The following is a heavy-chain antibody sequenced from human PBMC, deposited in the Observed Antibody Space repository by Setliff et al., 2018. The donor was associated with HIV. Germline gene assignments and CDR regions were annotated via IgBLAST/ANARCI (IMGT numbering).Heavy chain of an antibody. CDR3: ARGVRDNSGWSSYYFDY. Sequence: SETLSLTCAVYGGSFSGYYWSWIRQPPGKGLEWIGEVTHSGRTNYNPSLESRVTTSVDTAKKQFSLRLTSVTAADTAVYYCARGVRDNSGWSSYYFDYWGQGTLVTVSS. J-gene: IGHJ4*02. V-gene: IGHV4-34*01. CDR2: VTHSGRT. D-gene: IGHD6-19*01. CDR1: GGSFSGYY.